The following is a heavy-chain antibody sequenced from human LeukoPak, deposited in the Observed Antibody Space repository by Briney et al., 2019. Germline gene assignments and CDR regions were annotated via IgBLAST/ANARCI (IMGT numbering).Heavy chain of an antibody. CDR2: ISAYNGNT. J-gene: IGHJ4*02. V-gene: IGHV1-18*01. CDR3: AREKASYSSGWYFY. Sequence: ASVKVSCKASGYSFTSYGISWVRQAPGQGLEWMGWISAYNGNTNYAQKLQGRVTMTRDMSTSTVYMELSSLRSEDTAVYYCAREKASYSSGWYFYWGQGTLVTVSS. CDR1: GYSFTSYG. D-gene: IGHD6-19*01.